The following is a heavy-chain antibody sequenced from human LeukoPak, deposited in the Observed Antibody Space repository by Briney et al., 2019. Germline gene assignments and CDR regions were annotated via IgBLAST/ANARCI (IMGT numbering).Heavy chain of an antibody. J-gene: IGHJ3*02. D-gene: IGHD1-26*01. CDR3: ASGSYSPGAFDI. CDR1: GGSISSGGYY. Sequence: PSQTLSLTCTVSGGSISSGGYYWSWIRQHPGKGLEWIGYIYYSGSTYYNPSLKSRVTISVDTSKNQFSLKLSSVTAADTAVYYCASGSYSPGAFDIWGQGTMVTVSS. V-gene: IGHV4-31*03. CDR2: IYYSGST.